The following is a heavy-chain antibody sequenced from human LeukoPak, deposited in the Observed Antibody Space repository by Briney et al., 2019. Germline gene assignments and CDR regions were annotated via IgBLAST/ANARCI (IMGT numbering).Heavy chain of an antibody. CDR3: ARGRIAVAGNFGGNWFDP. CDR1: GFTFRGSA. V-gene: IGHV5-51*01. CDR2: IYPGDSDT. Sequence: GGSLRLSCAASGFTFRGSAMHWVRQASGKGLEWMGIIYPGDSDTRYSPSFQGQVTISADKSISTAYLQWSSLRSEDTAVYYCARGRIAVAGNFGGNWFDPWGQGTLVTVSS. J-gene: IGHJ5*02. D-gene: IGHD6-19*01.